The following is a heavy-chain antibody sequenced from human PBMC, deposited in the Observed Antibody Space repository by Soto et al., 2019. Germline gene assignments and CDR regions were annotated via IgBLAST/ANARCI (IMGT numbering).Heavy chain of an antibody. V-gene: IGHV3-30*18. Sequence: GGSLRPSCAASGFTFSRYDMHWVRQAPGKGLEWVAVVSDAGSNKYYADSVRGRFTISRDNSKNMLYLQMNNLTTDDTAVYYCAKTGYIYGRYFDFWGQGTLVTVSS. CDR3: AKTGYIYGRYFDF. CDR1: GFTFSRYD. CDR2: VSDAGSNK. D-gene: IGHD5-18*01. J-gene: IGHJ4*02.